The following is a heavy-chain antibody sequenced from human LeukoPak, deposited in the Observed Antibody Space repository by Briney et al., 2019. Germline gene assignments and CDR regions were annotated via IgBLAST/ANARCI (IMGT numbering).Heavy chain of an antibody. D-gene: IGHD5-18*01. CDR3: ARVGYSYGLDY. CDR2: ISSSGSTI. J-gene: IGHJ4*02. CDR1: GFTFSSYE. V-gene: IGHV3-48*03. Sequence: GGSLRLSCAASGFTFSSYEMNWVRQAPGKGLEWVSYISSSGSTIYYADPVKGRFTISRDNAKNSLYLQMNSLRAEDTAVYYCARVGYSYGLDYWGQGTLVTVSS.